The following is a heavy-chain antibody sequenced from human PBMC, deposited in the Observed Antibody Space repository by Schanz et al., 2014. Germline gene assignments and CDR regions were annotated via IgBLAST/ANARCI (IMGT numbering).Heavy chain of an antibody. Sequence: VQLVESGGDLVQPGGSQRLSCAASGFIVSSTYMTWVRQAPGKGLEWLAVISSNGKYPYYANSVKGRFTISRDNSNNTLYLQMNGLRVEDTALYYCARDSVPPPTYQLISGSLHWGRGTLVTVSS. D-gene: IGHD2-2*01. V-gene: IGHV3-30*03. CDR1: GFIVSSTY. CDR2: ISSNGKYP. J-gene: IGHJ4*02. CDR3: ARDSVPPPTYQLISGSLH.